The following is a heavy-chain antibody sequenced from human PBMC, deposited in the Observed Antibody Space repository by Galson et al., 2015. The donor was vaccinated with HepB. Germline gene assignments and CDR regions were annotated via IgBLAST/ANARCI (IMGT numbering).Heavy chain of an antibody. CDR2: MKQDGSGK. D-gene: IGHD2/OR15-2a*01. J-gene: IGHJ4*02. CDR1: GFPFSRNW. Sequence: SLRLSCAASGFPFSRNWLTWVRQAPGKGLEWVATMKQDGSGKFYVDSVKGRFTISRDNAKNSLYLQMNSLRVEDTAVYYCVRGHWSGPKYYSGDYWGQGTLVTVSP. V-gene: IGHV3-7*03. CDR3: VRGHWSGPKYYSGDY.